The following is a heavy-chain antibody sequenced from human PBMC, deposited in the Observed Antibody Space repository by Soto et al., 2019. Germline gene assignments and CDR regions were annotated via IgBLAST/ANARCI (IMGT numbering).Heavy chain of an antibody. D-gene: IGHD6-13*01. CDR3: ARSGKQLALNHCYYGMDV. V-gene: IGHV1-69*01. J-gene: IGHJ6*02. Sequence: QVQLVQSGAEVKKPGSSVKVSCKASGGTFSSYAISWVRQAPGQGLEWMGGIIPIFGTANYAQKFQGRVTITADESTSTAYLELSSLRYEDMAVYYCARSGKQLALNHCYYGMDVWGQGTTVTVSS. CDR2: IIPIFGTA. CDR1: GGTFSSYA.